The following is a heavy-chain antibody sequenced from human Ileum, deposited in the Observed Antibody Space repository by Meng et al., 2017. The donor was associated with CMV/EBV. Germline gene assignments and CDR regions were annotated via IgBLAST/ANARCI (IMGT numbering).Heavy chain of an antibody. V-gene: IGHV3-53*01. Sequence: GGSLRLSCKVSGFSVSNNYMTWVRQAPGKGLEWVSILYSGGVTYYADSVKGRFTISRDNSKNAVGLQMSNLSAEDTADYYCASPYGGDSAEYFHVWGQGTMVTVSS. CDR1: GFSVSNNY. D-gene: IGHD2-21*02. CDR3: ASPYGGDSAEYFHV. J-gene: IGHJ1*01. CDR2: LYSGGVT.